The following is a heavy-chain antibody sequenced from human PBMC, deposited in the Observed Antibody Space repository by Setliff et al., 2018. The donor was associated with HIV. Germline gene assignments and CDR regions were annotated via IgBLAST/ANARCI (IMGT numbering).Heavy chain of an antibody. D-gene: IGHD2-15*01. CDR1: GFTFSHYG. CDR3: ARAPFRGGSFGWFDP. V-gene: IGHV3-33*08. Sequence: PGGSLRLSCAASGFTFSHYGMHWVRQAPGKGLEWVAIVWYDGGNKYYADSVKGRFTISRDNSKNTLFLQMHSLTAADTAVYYCARAPFRGGSFGWFDPWGQGTLVTVSS. CDR2: VWYDGGNK. J-gene: IGHJ5*02.